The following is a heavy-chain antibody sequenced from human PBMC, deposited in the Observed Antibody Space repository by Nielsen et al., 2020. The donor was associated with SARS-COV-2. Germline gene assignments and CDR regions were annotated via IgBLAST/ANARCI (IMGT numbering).Heavy chain of an antibody. CDR3: ARGTTHDYFDY. J-gene: IGHJ4*02. D-gene: IGHD4-17*01. CDR1: GGAISSYY. CDR2: MYYSGNT. V-gene: IGHV4-59*01. Sequence: SETLSLTCTVSGGAISSYYWSWIRQPPGKGLEWIGNMYYSGNTNYNPSLKSRVTISVDTSKNQLSLKLSSVTAADTAVYYCARGTTHDYFDYWGQGTLGTVSS.